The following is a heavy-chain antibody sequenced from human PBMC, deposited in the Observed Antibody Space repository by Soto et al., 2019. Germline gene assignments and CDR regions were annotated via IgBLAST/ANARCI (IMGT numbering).Heavy chain of an antibody. Sequence: GGSLRLSCAASGFTFSSYAMSWVRQAPGKGLEWVSAISGSGGSTYYADSVKGRFTISRDNSKNTLYLQMNSLRAEDTAVYYCAKDEGLPILMVYAGASEDWGQGTLVTVSS. CDR1: GFTFSSYA. CDR2: ISGSGGST. CDR3: AKDEGLPILMVYAGASED. V-gene: IGHV3-23*01. J-gene: IGHJ4*02. D-gene: IGHD2-8*01.